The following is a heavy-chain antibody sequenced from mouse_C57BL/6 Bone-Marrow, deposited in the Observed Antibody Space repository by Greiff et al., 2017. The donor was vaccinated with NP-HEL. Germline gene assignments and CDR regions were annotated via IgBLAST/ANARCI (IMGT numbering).Heavy chain of an antibody. CDR1: GYTFTSYW. Sequence: QVQLQQPGAELVRPGTSVKLSCKASGYTFTSYWMHWVKQRPGQGLEWIGVIDPSDSYTNYNQKFKGKATLTVDTSSSTAYMQLSSLTSEDSAVYYCARYQGYFDYWGQGTTLTVSS. CDR2: IDPSDSYT. V-gene: IGHV1-59*01. J-gene: IGHJ2*01. CDR3: ARYQGYFDY.